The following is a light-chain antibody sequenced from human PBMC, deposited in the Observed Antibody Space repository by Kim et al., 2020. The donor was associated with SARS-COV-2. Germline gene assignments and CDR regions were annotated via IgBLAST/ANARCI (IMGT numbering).Light chain of an antibody. Sequence: IRMTQSPSSVSASVGDRVIITCRASQDIKNSLAWYQQKPGEAPKFLMYGASTVQSGVPSRFSGSGYGTDFTLTISQVQSEDVATYYCQQYNHFPYSFGQGTKLEI. J-gene: IGKJ2*03. CDR2: GAS. V-gene: IGKV1-8*01. CDR1: QDIKNS. CDR3: QQYNHFPYS.